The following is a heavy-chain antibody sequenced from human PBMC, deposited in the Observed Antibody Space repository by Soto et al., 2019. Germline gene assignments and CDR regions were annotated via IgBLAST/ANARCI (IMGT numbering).Heavy chain of an antibody. CDR1: GGSISRYS. J-gene: IGHJ4*02. Sequence: SETPSLTCTVSGGSISRYSWSWIRPPPGKGLEWIGNIHYNGNTKYSPSLKSRVTMSVDTSKNHFSLKLISVTTADTAVYFCAREGNLGRWIQPLDSWGQGTLVTVSS. CDR2: IHYNGNT. D-gene: IGHD2-2*03. V-gene: IGHV4-59*01. CDR3: AREGNLGRWIQPLDS.